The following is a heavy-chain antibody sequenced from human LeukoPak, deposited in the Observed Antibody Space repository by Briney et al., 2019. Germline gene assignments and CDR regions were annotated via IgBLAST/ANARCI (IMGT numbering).Heavy chain of an antibody. V-gene: IGHV1-2*02. J-gene: IGHJ4*02. CDR2: INPNSGGT. CDR3: ARYSGYDWVYARY. Sequence: ASVKVSCKASGYTFTDYYMHWVRQAPGQGLEWTGWINPNSGGTNYAQKFQGRVTMTRDTSIRTAYMELSGLRSDDTAVYYCARYSGYDWVYARYWGQGTLVTVSS. D-gene: IGHD5-12*01. CDR1: GYTFTDYY.